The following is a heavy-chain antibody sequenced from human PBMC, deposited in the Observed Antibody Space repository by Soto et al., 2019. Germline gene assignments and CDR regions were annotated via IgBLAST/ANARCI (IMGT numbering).Heavy chain of an antibody. CDR1: GFTFSSYA. J-gene: IGHJ4*02. V-gene: IGHV3-23*01. D-gene: IGHD3-10*01. CDR3: AKERPLENHVLLWFGESQYYFDY. Sequence: PGGSLRLSCAASGFTFSSYAMSWVRQAPGKGLEWVSAISGSGGSTYYADSVKGRFTISRDNSKNTLYLQMNSLRAEDTAVYYCAKERPLENHVLLWFGESQYYFDYWGQGTLVTVSS. CDR2: ISGSGGST.